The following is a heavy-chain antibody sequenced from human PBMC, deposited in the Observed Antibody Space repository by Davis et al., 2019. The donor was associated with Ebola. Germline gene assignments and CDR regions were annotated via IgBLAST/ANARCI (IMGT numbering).Heavy chain of an antibody. D-gene: IGHD5-18*01. Sequence: GESLKISCAASGFSVSGPYMSWDRQAPGKGLEWVSVIYTCGRTYYTHSLKGSFTISRANAKNSLYLQMNSLRAEDTAVDYCVRVSVDTAISIYYYYGMDVWGKGTTVTVSS. J-gene: IGHJ6*04. CDR1: GFSVSGPY. V-gene: IGHV3-66*01. CDR2: IYTCGRT. CDR3: VRVSVDTAISIYYYYGMDV.